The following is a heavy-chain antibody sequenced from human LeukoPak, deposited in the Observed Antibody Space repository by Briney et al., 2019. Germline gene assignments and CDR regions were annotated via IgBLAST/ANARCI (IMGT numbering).Heavy chain of an antibody. Sequence: GGSLRLSCAASGFTVSSNYMSWVRQAPGKGLEWVSVIYSGGSTYYADSVKGRFTISRDNSKNTLYLQMNSLRAEDTAVYYCARDGETATPWALDLWGQGIMVSVSS. CDR1: GFTVSSNY. CDR3: ARDGETATPWALDL. CDR2: IYSGGST. D-gene: IGHD5-24*01. V-gene: IGHV3-66*01. J-gene: IGHJ3*01.